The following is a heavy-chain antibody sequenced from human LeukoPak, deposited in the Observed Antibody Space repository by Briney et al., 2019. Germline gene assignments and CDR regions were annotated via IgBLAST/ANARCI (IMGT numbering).Heavy chain of an antibody. D-gene: IGHD2-21*02. J-gene: IGHJ4*02. CDR2: IDPSNSYT. Sequence: GESLKISCKGSGYSFTSYWISWVRQMPGKGLEWMGRIDPSNSYTNYSPSFQGHVTISADKSISTAFLQWSSLKASDTAMYYCARYRGSDHDPATAIQQELDYWGQGTLVTVSS. CDR1: GYSFTSYW. V-gene: IGHV5-10-1*01. CDR3: ARYRGSDHDPATAIQQELDY.